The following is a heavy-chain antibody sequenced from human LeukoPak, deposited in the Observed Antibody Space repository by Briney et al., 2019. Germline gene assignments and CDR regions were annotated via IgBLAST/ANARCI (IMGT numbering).Heavy chain of an antibody. CDR1: GGSISSGSYY. D-gene: IGHD3-22*01. Sequence: SETLSLTCTVSGGSISSGSYYWSWIRQPAGKGLEWIGHIYTSGSTNYNPSLKSRVTISVDTSKNQFSLKLSSVTAADTAVYYCASSLYYYDSRNYPYFDYWGQGTLVTVSS. CDR2: IYTSGST. J-gene: IGHJ4*02. V-gene: IGHV4-61*09. CDR3: ASSLYYYDSRNYPYFDY.